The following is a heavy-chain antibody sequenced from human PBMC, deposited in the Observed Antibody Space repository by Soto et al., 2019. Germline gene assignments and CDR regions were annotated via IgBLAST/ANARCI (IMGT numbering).Heavy chain of an antibody. CDR2: ISAYNGNT. V-gene: IGHV1-18*01. J-gene: IGHJ6*02. Sequence: QVQLVQSGAEVKKPGASVKVSCKASGYTFTNYGISWVRQAPGQGLEWMGWISAYNGNTNYAQKLQGRVTMTADTSTSTAYMELRSLRSDDTAVYYCSSYHLNSYYYGMDVWGQGTTVTVSS. CDR1: GYTFTNYG. CDR3: SSYHLNSYYYGMDV.